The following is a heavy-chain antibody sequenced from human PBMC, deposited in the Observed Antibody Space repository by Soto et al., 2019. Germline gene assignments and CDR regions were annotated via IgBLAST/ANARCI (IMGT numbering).Heavy chain of an antibody. CDR3: ARHDSSGQFFDY. J-gene: IGHJ4*02. CDR2: IYYSGST. V-gene: IGHV4-39*01. CDR1: GGSISSSSYY. Sequence: PSETLSLTCTVSGGSISSSSYYWGWIRQPPGKGLEWIGSIYYSGSTYYNPSLKSRVTISVDTSKNQFSLKLSSVTAADTAVYYCARHDSSGQFFDYWGQGTLVTVSS. D-gene: IGHD3-22*01.